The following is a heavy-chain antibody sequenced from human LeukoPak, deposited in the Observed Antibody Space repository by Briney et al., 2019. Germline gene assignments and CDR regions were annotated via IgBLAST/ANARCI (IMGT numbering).Heavy chain of an antibody. CDR3: RVVVVAATEFDAFDI. CDR1: GFTFNTYE. Sequence: LAGGSLRLSCAGSGFTFNTYEMNWVRQAPGKGLEWVSYISSSGDTIYYADSVKGRFTISRDNAKNTLYLQMNSLRAEDTAVYYCRVVVVAATEFDAFDIWGQGTMVTVSS. J-gene: IGHJ3*02. D-gene: IGHD2-15*01. CDR2: ISSSGDTI. V-gene: IGHV3-48*03.